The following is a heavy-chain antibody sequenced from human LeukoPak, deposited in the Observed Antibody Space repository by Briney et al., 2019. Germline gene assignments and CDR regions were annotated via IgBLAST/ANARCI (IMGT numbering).Heavy chain of an antibody. Sequence: SETLSLTCTVSGGSISSSSYYWGWIRQPPGKGLGWIGSIYYSGSTYYNSSLKSRVTVSVDTSKNQFSLKLSSVTAADTAVYYCASFNMAMDAFDIWGQGTMVTVSS. CDR3: ASFNMAMDAFDI. CDR2: IYYSGST. D-gene: IGHD3-10*01. V-gene: IGHV4-39*01. J-gene: IGHJ3*02. CDR1: GGSISSSSYY.